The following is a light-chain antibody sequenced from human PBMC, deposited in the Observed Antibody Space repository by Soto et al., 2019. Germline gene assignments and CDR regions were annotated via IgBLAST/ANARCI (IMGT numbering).Light chain of an antibody. Sequence: QSALTQPRSVSGSPGQSVTISCTGTSSDVGGYNYVFWYKQYPGKAPKLIIYDVTQRPSGVPDRFSGSKSGNTASLTISGLQADDGADYHCCSYTGRYSVIFGGGTKLTVL. J-gene: IGLJ2*01. CDR1: SSDVGGYNY. CDR3: CSYTGRYSVI. CDR2: DVT. V-gene: IGLV2-11*01.